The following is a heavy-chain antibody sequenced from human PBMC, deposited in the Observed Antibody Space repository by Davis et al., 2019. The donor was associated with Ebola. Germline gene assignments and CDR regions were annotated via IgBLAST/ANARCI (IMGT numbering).Heavy chain of an antibody. V-gene: IGHV3-7*01. D-gene: IGHD1-7*01. J-gene: IGHJ3*02. CDR3: ARASKELYARADAFDI. Sequence: GESLKISCAASGFTFTNAWMSWVRQAPGKGLEWVANIKQDGSEKYYVDSVKGRFTISRDNAKNSLYLHMNSLRAEDTAVYYCARASKELYARADAFDIWGQGTMVTVSS. CDR2: IKQDGSEK. CDR1: GFTFTNAW.